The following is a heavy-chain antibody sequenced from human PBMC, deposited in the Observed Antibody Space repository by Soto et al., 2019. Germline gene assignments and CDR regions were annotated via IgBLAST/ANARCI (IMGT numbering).Heavy chain of an antibody. D-gene: IGHD3-3*01. J-gene: IGHJ6*03. Sequence: QVQLQESGPGLVKPSQTLSLTCTVSGGSISSGGYYWSWIRQHPGKGLEWIGYIYYSGSTYYNPSLKRRVTISVDTSKNQFSLKLSSVTAADTAVYYCAREVSPILRFLEWADMDVWGKGTTVTVSS. V-gene: IGHV4-31*03. CDR1: GGSISSGGYY. CDR2: IYYSGST. CDR3: AREVSPILRFLEWADMDV.